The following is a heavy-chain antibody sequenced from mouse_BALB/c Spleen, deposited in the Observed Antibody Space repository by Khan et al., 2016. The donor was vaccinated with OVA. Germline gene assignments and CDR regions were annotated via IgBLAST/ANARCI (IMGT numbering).Heavy chain of an antibody. V-gene: IGHV3-8*02. Sequence: VQLKQSGPSLVKPSQTLSLTCSVTGDSITSGYWSWIRKFPGNKLEYMGYMIYTGYTDYNPSLKSRIAITRHTSTNQYYLQLNSVTAEDTATYYCARSTYRYAFAYWGQGTLVTVSA. CDR3: ARSTYRYAFAY. J-gene: IGHJ3*01. CDR1: GDSITSGY. D-gene: IGHD2-14*01. CDR2: MIYTGYT.